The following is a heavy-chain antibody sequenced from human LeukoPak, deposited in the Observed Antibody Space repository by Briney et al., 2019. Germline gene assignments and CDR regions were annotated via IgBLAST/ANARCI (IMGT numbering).Heavy chain of an antibody. Sequence: PSETLSLTCAVYGGSFSGYYWSWIRQPPGKGLEWIGYIYYSGSTNYNPSLKSRVTISVDTSKNQFSLKLSSVTAADTAVYYCARDLVTMVRGFGYYYYGMDVWGQGTTVTVSS. CDR2: IYYSGST. J-gene: IGHJ6*02. V-gene: IGHV4-59*01. CDR1: GGSFSGYY. D-gene: IGHD3-10*01. CDR3: ARDLVTMVRGFGYYYYGMDV.